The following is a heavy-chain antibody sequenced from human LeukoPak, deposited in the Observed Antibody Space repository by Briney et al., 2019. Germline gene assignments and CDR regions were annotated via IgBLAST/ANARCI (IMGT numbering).Heavy chain of an antibody. V-gene: IGHV1-18*01. CDR2: ISAYNGNT. CDR3: ARDYGNKLPRETHFDY. J-gene: IGHJ4*02. CDR1: GYTFTSYG. Sequence: ASVKVSCKASGYTFTSYGISWVRQAPGQGLEWMGWISAYNGNTNYAQKLQGRVTMTTDTSTSTAYMELRSLRSDDTAVYYCARDYGNKLPRETHFDYWGQGTLVTVSS. D-gene: IGHD4-11*01.